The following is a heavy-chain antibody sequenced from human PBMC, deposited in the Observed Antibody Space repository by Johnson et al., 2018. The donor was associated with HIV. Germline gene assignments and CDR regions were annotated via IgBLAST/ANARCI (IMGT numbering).Heavy chain of an antibody. CDR2: INSDGSST. CDR3: ARAAYSYGDYWYDAFDI. D-gene: IGHD4-17*01. J-gene: IGHJ3*02. V-gene: IGHV3-74*01. Sequence: VQLVESGGGLVQPGGSLRLSCAASGFTFSSYWMHWVRQAPGKGLVWVSRINSDGSSTSYADSVKGRFTISRDNAKNTLYLQMNSLRAEDTAVYYCARAAYSYGDYWYDAFDIWGQGTMVTVS. CDR1: GFTFSSYW.